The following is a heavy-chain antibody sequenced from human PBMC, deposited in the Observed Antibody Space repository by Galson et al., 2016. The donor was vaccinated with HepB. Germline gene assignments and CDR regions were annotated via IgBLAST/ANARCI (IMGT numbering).Heavy chain of an antibody. D-gene: IGHD1-26*01. Sequence: SVKVSCKASAYTFTNYAIHWVRQAPGQGLEWMGWVIPGNGDAKYSQTFQGRVTFARDTSANTAYVELSSLRSEDTAVYYCAREGNYYTLDNWGRGTLVTVSS. CDR2: VIPGNGDA. CDR1: AYTFTNYA. J-gene: IGHJ4*01. V-gene: IGHV1-3*01. CDR3: AREGNYYTLDN.